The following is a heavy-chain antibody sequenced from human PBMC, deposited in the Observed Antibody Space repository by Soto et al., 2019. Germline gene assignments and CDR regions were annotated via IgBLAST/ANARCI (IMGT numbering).Heavy chain of an antibody. CDR3: ASSHFLLWFGEHYRAGYGYGMDV. CDR1: GFTFGDYA. V-gene: IGHV3-49*03. CDR2: IRSKAYGGTT. D-gene: IGHD3-10*01. Sequence: GGSLRLSCTASGFTFGDYAMSWFRQAPGKGLEWVGFIRSKAYGGTTEYAASVKGRFTISRDDSKSIAYLQMNSLKNEDTAVYYCASSHFLLWFGEHYRAGYGYGMDVWGQGTTVTVSS. J-gene: IGHJ6*02.